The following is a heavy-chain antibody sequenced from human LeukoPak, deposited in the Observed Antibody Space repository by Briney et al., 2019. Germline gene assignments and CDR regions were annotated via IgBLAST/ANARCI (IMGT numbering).Heavy chain of an antibody. CDR3: ARDSDSSTWYWGHFDY. D-gene: IGHD6-13*01. CDR1: GFTFSSYW. V-gene: IGHV3-7*01. CDR2: IKGDGSEK. Sequence: GGSLRLSCAASGFTFSSYWMTWVRQAPGKGLEWVGNIKGDGSEKYYVDSVKGRFTISRDNAKNSLYLQMNSLRAEDTAVYYCARDSDSSTWYWGHFDYWGQGTLVTVSS. J-gene: IGHJ4*02.